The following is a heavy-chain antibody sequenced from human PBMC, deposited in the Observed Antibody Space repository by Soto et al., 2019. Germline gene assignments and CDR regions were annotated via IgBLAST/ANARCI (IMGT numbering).Heavy chain of an antibody. CDR3: AKGELSTKIDY. Sequence: QVQLVQSGAEVKKPGSSVKVSCKASGGTFSSYAISWVRQAPGQGLEWMGGIIPIFGTANYAQKFQGRVTITADESTSPTYMELSSLRSEDTAVYYSAKGELSTKIDYWGQGTLVTVSS. J-gene: IGHJ4*02. CDR1: GGTFSSYA. V-gene: IGHV1-69*12. D-gene: IGHD3-16*02. CDR2: IIPIFGTA.